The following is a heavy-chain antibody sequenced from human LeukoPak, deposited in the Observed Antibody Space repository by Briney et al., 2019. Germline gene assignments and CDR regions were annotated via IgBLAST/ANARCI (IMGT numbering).Heavy chain of an antibody. CDR2: ISYDGSNK. Sequence: PGGSLRISCAASGFTFSSYPMHWVRQAPGKGLEWVAVISYDGSNKYYADSVKGRFTISRDNAKNSLYLQMNSLRAEDTAVYYCARGSLRGTPHDYWGQGTLVTVSS. J-gene: IGHJ4*02. CDR1: GFTFSSYP. V-gene: IGHV3-30*04. CDR3: ARGSLRGTPHDY. D-gene: IGHD3-16*01.